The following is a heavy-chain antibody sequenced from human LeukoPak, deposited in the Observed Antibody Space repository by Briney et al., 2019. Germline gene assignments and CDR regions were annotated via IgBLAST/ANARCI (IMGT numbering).Heavy chain of an antibody. V-gene: IGHV4-38-2*02. D-gene: IGHD3-22*01. CDR3: ARALEYDSSGYD. J-gene: IGHJ4*02. Sequence: SETLSLTCSVSGYSISSRHFWGWIRQSPGKGLEWIGSIYYSGSTYYNPSLKSRVTISVDTSKNQFSLKLSSVTAADTAVYYCARALEYDSSGYDWGQGTLVTVSS. CDR2: IYYSGST. CDR1: GYSISSRHF.